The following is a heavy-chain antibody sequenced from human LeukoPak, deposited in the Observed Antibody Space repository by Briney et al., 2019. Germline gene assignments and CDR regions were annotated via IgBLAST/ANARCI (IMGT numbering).Heavy chain of an antibody. CDR2: INPHSAGT. V-gene: IGHV1-2*02. D-gene: IGHD5-24*01. Sequence: GASVKVSCKASGYTFTDYYMHWVRQAPGQGLEWMGWINPHSAGTNYARKFQGRVTMTMDTSISTVYMELSRLRSDDTAVYYCARVMAATVDYWGQGTLVTVSS. CDR3: ARVMAATVDY. J-gene: IGHJ4*02. CDR1: GYTFTDYY.